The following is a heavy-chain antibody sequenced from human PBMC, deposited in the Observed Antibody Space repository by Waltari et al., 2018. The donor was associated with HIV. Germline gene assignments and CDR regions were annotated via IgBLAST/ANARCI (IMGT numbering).Heavy chain of an antibody. D-gene: IGHD1-20*01. CDR1: GTSLSGYV. CDR2: ITHTGTR. Sequence: VHLQQWGAGLLKPPETLSLTCAVYGTSLSGYVCPWVRQTPGKGLQWVGEITHTGTRKYNPSLMSRVTISVDTSKNQFSLKMTSMGAADAAIYYCARGTNWNGHHFYYGLDVWGQGTTVSVSS. CDR3: ARGTNWNGHHFYYGLDV. V-gene: IGHV4-34*02. J-gene: IGHJ6*02.